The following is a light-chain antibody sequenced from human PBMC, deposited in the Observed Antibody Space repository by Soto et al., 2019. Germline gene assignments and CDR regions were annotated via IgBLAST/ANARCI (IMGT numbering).Light chain of an antibody. V-gene: IGKV1-33*01. J-gene: IGKJ4*01. CDR1: QDISNY. CDR3: QQYDNLPLT. Sequence: DIQMTQSPSSLSASVGDRVTITCQASQDISNYLNWYQQKPGKAPKLLIYDASNLETGVPSRFSGSGSGTDFTFTISSWQPEDSAAYYCQQYDNLPLTFGGGTKVEIK. CDR2: DAS.